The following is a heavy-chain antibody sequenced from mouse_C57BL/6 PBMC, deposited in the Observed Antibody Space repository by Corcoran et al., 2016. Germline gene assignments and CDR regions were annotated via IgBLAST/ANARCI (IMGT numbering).Heavy chain of an antibody. D-gene: IGHD2-4*01. J-gene: IGHJ3*01. CDR1: GYTFTTYG. V-gene: IGHV9-3*01. Sequence: QIQLVQSRPELKKPGETVKISCKASGYTFTTYGMSWVKQAPGKGLKWMGWINTYSGVPTYADDFKGRFAFSLETSASTAYLQINNLKNEDTATYFCARYDYGPGFAFWGQGTLVTVSA. CDR3: ARYDYGPGFAF. CDR2: INTYSGVP.